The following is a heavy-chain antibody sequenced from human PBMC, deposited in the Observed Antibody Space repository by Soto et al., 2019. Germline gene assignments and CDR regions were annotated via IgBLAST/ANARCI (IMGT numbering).Heavy chain of an antibody. D-gene: IGHD3-9*01. V-gene: IGHV3-30*18. J-gene: IGHJ6*02. CDR1: GFTFSSYG. Sequence: GGSLRLSCAASGFTFSSYGMHWVRQAPGKGLEGVAVISYDGSNKYYEDSGKGRFIISRDNSKNTLYLQMNSLRAEDTAVYYCAKNGSDILTGYGMDVWGQGTTVTVSS. CDR3: AKNGSDILTGYGMDV. CDR2: ISYDGSNK.